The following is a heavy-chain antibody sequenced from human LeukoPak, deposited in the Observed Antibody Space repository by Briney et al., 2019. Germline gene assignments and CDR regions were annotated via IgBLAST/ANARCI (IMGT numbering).Heavy chain of an antibody. CDR3: ARDFPRPYGSGTYYY. CDR1: GFTFGSYA. CDR2: ISSNGGST. D-gene: IGHD3-10*01. V-gene: IGHV3-64*01. J-gene: IGHJ4*02. Sequence: GGSLRLSCAASGFTFGSYAMHWVRQAPGKGLEYVSAISSNGGSTYYANSVKGRFTISRDNSKNTLYLQMNSLRAEDTAVYYCARDFPRPYGSGTYYYWGQGTLVTVSS.